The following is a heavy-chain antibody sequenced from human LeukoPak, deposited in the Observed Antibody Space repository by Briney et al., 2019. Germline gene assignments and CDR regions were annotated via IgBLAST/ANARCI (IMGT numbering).Heavy chain of an antibody. J-gene: IGHJ6*02. CDR1: GFNFGSYG. D-gene: IGHD6-19*01. V-gene: IGHV3-30*18. CDR3: SKSAVAGTHYYYYDMDV. CDR2: ISYDGSHE. Sequence: GGSLRLSCAASGFNFGSYGMHWVRQAPGKGLEWGAVISYDGSHEYYADAVKGRFTTSRDSSRNPLYLQMDSLRPEDTAMYYCSKSAVAGTHYYYYDMDVWGQGTTVTVSS.